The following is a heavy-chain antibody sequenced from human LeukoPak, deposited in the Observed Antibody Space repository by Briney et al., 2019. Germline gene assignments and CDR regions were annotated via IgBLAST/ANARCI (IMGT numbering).Heavy chain of an antibody. Sequence: EASVKVSCKASGYTFTGYYMHWVRQAPGQGLEWMGWINPNSGGTNYAQKFQDRVTMTRDTSITTAYMELSSLSSDDTAVYYCASVYSSGWNFDYWGQGTLVTVSS. CDR2: INPNSGGT. D-gene: IGHD6-19*01. CDR1: GYTFTGYY. V-gene: IGHV1-2*02. CDR3: ASVYSSGWNFDY. J-gene: IGHJ4*02.